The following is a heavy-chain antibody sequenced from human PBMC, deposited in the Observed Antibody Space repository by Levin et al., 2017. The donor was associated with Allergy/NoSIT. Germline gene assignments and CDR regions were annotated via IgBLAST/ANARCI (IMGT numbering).Heavy chain of an antibody. J-gene: IGHJ4*02. V-gene: IGHV4-39*07. CDR3: ARVLPAISASGPEY. CDR1: GGSISSSSYQ. D-gene: IGHD6-13*01. CDR2: IYYSGST. Sequence: SETLSLTCTVSGGSISSSSYQWGWIRQPQGKGLEWIGNIYYSGSTSYNPSLKNRVTMSIDTSKNQLFLKLTSVTAAETAVYYCARVLPAISASGPEYLGQGILVTVSS.